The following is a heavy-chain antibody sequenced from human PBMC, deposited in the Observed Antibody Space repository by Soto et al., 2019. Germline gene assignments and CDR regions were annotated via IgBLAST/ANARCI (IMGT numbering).Heavy chain of an antibody. Sequence: HPGGSLRLSCAASGFTFSSYAMSWVRQAPGKGLEWVSTISGSDGRTYSTDSVKGRFTISRDNSRNTPYLQMNSLRVEDAAVYYCAKGVSQYTPLALFDYWGRGTLVTVSS. CDR1: GFTFSSYA. J-gene: IGHJ4*02. V-gene: IGHV3-23*01. D-gene: IGHD5-18*01. CDR2: ISGSDGRT. CDR3: AKGVSQYTPLALFDY.